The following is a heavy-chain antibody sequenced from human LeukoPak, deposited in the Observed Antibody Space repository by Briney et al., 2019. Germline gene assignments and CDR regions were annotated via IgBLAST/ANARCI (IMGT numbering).Heavy chain of an antibody. J-gene: IGHJ6*03. V-gene: IGHV4-34*01. CDR2: INHSGGT. D-gene: IGHD2-15*01. Sequence: SETLSLTCAVYGGSFSGYYWSWIRQPPGKVLEWIGEINHSGGTNYNPSLKSRVTTSVDTSKNQFSLKLSSVTAADTAVYYCARGYCSGGSCYSYYYYNYMDVWGKGTTVTVSS. CDR3: ARGYCSGGSCYSYYYYNYMDV. CDR1: GGSFSGYY.